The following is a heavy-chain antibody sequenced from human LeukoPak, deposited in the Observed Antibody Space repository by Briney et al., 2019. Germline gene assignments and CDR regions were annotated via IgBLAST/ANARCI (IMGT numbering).Heavy chain of an antibody. J-gene: IGHJ4*02. CDR3: AHRDTTMVRVDY. D-gene: IGHD5-18*01. V-gene: IGHV3-15*05. CDR1: GFTFSSHS. CDR2: IRSKTVGGTT. Sequence: GGSLRLSCVASGFTFSSHSMNWVRQAPGKGLEWVGRIRSKTVGGTTDYAAPVKGRFTISRDDSKNTVYLQMNSLTIEDTAVYFCAHRDTTMVRVDYWGQGTLVTVSS.